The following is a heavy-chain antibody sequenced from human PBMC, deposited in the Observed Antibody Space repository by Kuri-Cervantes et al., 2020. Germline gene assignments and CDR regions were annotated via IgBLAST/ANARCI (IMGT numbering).Heavy chain of an antibody. CDR2: INHSGST. CDR3: ARGLDCSSTSCYGYFDY. D-gene: IGHD2-2*01. Sequence: SQTLSLTCAVYGGSFSGYCWSWIRQPPGKGLEWIGEINHSGSTNYNPSLKSRVTISVDTSKNQFSLKLSSVTAADTAVYYCARGLDCSSTSCYGYFDYWGQGTLVTVSS. J-gene: IGHJ4*02. CDR1: GGSFSGYC. V-gene: IGHV4-34*01.